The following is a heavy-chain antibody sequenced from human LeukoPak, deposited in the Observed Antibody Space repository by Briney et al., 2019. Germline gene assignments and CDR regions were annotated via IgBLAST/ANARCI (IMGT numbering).Heavy chain of an antibody. CDR2: VHYIGNT. J-gene: IGHJ6*02. D-gene: IGHD3-3*01. V-gene: IGHV4-39*02. Sequence: PSEILSLTCTVSGGSVSSSNYYWGWLRQPPGKGLEWIGNVHYIGNTYYNPSLKSRITISVDTSKNHFSLNLSSVTAADTAVYYCANTRFAITIFGVTQNYYYGMDVWGQGTTVTVSS. CDR3: ANTRFAITIFGVTQNYYYGMDV. CDR1: GGSVSSSNYY.